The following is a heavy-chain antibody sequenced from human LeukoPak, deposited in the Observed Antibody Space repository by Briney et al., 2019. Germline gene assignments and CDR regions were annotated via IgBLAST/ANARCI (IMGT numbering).Heavy chain of an antibody. CDR1: GFTFSSYW. V-gene: IGHV3-7*01. CDR2: IKQDGSEK. CDR3: ARGYDFWSGYSGKYYFDY. D-gene: IGHD3-3*01. J-gene: IGHJ4*02. Sequence: PGGSLRLSCAASGFTFSSYWMSWVRQAPGKGLEWVANIKQDGSEKYYVDSVKGRFTISRDNAKNSLYLQMNSLRAEDTAVYYCARGYDFWSGYSGKYYFDYWGQGTLVTVSS.